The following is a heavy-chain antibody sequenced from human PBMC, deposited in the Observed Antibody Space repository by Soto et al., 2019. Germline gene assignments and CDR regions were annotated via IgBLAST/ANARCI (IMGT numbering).Heavy chain of an antibody. D-gene: IGHD3-3*01. J-gene: IGHJ6*04. CDR2: ITNDGKSA. Sequence: VQLVESGGGLVQPGGSLRLSCAASGFTFSSYWMQWVRQTPGKGLVWVGRITNDGKSAYYADSVKSRVTISRHNAKNTLYLQMNGLRDDDTSVFCFARDIWGGPVDWGKVTAVIFAS. V-gene: IGHV3-74*01. CDR1: GFTFSSYW. CDR3: ARDIWGGPVD.